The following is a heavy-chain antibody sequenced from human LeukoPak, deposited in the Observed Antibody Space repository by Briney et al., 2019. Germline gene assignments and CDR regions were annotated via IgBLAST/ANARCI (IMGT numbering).Heavy chain of an antibody. CDR1: GFNFNRYA. J-gene: IGHJ6*02. Sequence: PGGSLRLSCAASGFNFNRYAMSWVRQAPGKGLEWVSGIIDNGDTTYHADSVKGRFTISRDNAKNSLYLQMNSLRAEDTAVYYCARGGIYRTLDVWGQGTTVTVSS. CDR3: ARGGIYRTLDV. CDR2: IIDNGDTT. V-gene: IGHV3-21*01. D-gene: IGHD5-12*01.